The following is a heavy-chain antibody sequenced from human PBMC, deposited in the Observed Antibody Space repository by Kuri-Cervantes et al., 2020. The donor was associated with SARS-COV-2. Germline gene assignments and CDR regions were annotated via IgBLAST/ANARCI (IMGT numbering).Heavy chain of an antibody. V-gene: IGHV3-30*02. CDR1: GFTFSSYG. J-gene: IGHJ4*02. CDR3: AREDGWEGATWHLTDY. CDR2: IRYDGSNK. D-gene: IGHD1-26*01. Sequence: GGSLRLSCAASGFTFSSYGMHWVRQAPGKGLEWVAFIRYDGSNKYYADSVKGRFTISRDNAKNSLYLQMNSLRAEDTAVYYCAREDGWEGATWHLTDYWGQGTLVTVSS.